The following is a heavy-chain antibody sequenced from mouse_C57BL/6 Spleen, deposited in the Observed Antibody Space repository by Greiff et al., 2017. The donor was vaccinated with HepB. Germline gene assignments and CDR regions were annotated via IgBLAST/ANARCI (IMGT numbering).Heavy chain of an antibody. CDR1: GFTFSSYA. Sequence: EVKLVESGGGLVKPGGSLKLSCAASGFTFSSYAMSWVRQTPEKRLEWVATISDGGSYTYYPDNVKGRFTISRDNAKNNLYLQMSHLKSEDTAMYYCARLGPASYHWYFDVWGTGTTVTVSS. CDR3: ARLGPASYHWYFDV. D-gene: IGHD4-1*01. J-gene: IGHJ1*03. V-gene: IGHV5-4*03. CDR2: ISDGGSYT.